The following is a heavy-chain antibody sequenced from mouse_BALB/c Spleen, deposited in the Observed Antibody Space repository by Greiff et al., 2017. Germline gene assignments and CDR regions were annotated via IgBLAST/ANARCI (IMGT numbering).Heavy chain of an antibody. J-gene: IGHJ2*01. CDR2: IWAGGST. CDR1: GFSLTSYG. V-gene: IGHV2-9*02. Sequence: QVQLQQSGPGLVAPSQSLSITCTVSGFSLTSYGVHWVRQPPGKGLEWLGVIWAGGSTNYNSALMSRLSISKDNSKSQVFLKMNSLQTDDTAMYYCARGLLQDYFDYWGQGTTLTVSS. D-gene: IGHD2-10*01. CDR3: ARGLLQDYFDY.